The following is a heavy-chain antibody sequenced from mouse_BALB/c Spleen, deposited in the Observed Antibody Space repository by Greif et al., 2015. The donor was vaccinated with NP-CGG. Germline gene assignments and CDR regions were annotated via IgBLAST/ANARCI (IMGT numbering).Heavy chain of an antibody. V-gene: IGHV1-9*01. J-gene: IGHJ3*01. CDR2: IFPGSGYT. CDR1: GYIFSSYW. D-gene: IGHD2-4*01. CDR3: ARGHDYFFDY. Sequence: VQLVESGTELMKPGTSVKISCKATGYIFSSYWIEWVKQRPGHGLEWIGEIFPGSGYTNYYETFKGKATFTADTSSNTAYMQLSSLTSEDSAVYYCARGHDYFFDYWGQGTLVTVSA.